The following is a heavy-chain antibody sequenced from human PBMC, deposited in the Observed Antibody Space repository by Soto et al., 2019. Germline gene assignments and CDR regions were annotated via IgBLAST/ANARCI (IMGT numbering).Heavy chain of an antibody. J-gene: IGHJ4*02. Sequence: KTSETLSLTCTVSGGSISSGDYYWSWIRQPPGKGLEWIGYIYYSGSTYYNPSLKSRVTISVDTSKNQFSLKLSSVTAADTAVYYCARLLAYCGGDCPDYFDYWGQGTLVTVSS. D-gene: IGHD2-21*02. CDR3: ARLLAYCGGDCPDYFDY. CDR2: IYYSGST. CDR1: GGSISSGDYY. V-gene: IGHV4-30-4*01.